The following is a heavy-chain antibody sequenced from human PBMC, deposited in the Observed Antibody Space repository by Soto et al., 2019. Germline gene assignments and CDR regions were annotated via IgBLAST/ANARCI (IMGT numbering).Heavy chain of an antibody. D-gene: IGHD5-18*01. CDR3: AKDIGYSYSYYYYGMDV. CDR1: GFTFSSYG. J-gene: IGHJ6*02. CDR2: ISHDGSNK. V-gene: IGHV3-30*18. Sequence: GGSLRLSCAASGFTFSSYGMHWVRQAPGKGLEWVAVISHDGSNKYYADSVKGRFTISRDNSKSTLYLQMNSLRAEDTAVYYCAKDIGYSYSYYYYGMDVWGQGTTVTVSS.